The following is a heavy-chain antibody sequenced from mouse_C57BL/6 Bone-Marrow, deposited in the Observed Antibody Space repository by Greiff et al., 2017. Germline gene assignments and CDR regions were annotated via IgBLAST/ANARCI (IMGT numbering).Heavy chain of an antibody. D-gene: IGHD2-3*01. CDR2: IWSGGST. Sequence: VKLVESGPGLVQPSQSLSITCTVSGFSLTSYGVHWVRQSPGKGLEWLGVIWSGGSTDYNAAFISRLSTIKDNSKSQVFFKMNSLQADDTAIYYCALDGYYRLAWFAYWGQGTLVTVSA. CDR1: GFSLTSYG. CDR3: ALDGYYRLAWFAY. J-gene: IGHJ3*01. V-gene: IGHV2-2*01.